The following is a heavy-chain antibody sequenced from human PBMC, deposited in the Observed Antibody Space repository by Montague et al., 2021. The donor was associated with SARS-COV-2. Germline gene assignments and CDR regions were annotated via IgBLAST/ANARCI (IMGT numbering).Heavy chain of an antibody. Sequence: SETLSLTCTVSSGSVYGHYLAWIRQPPGKGLECIAYIFYTGATYHNPSLESRVSISVDTSKNQVALKVKSVTAADSAFYYCATLGALAGNSFDCWGPGTFVIVSS. D-gene: IGHD6-19*01. J-gene: IGHJ3*01. CDR2: IFYTGAT. CDR1: SGSVYGHY. V-gene: IGHV4-59*02. CDR3: ATLGALAGNSFDC.